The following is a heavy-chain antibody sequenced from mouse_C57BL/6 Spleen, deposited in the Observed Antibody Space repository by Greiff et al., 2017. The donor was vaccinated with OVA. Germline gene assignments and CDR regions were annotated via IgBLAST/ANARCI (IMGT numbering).Heavy chain of an antibody. CDR3: AREKDSSGYDWFAY. CDR2: IYPSDSET. D-gene: IGHD3-2*02. V-gene: IGHV1-61*01. Sequence: QVQLQQPGAELVRPGSSVKLSCKASGYTFTSYWMDWVKQRPGQGLEWIGNIYPSDSETHYNPKFKDQATLTVDKSSSPAYMQRSSLTSEDSAVYSCAREKDSSGYDWFAYWGQGTLVTVSA. CDR1: GYTFTSYW. J-gene: IGHJ3*01.